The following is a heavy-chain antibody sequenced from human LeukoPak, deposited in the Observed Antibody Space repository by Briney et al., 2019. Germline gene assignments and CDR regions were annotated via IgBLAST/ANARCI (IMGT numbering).Heavy chain of an antibody. J-gene: IGHJ6*03. CDR1: GGSISSGSYY. Sequence: NSSQTLPLTCTVSGGSISSGSYYWSWIRQPAGKGLEWIGTIYYRGSTYYNPSLKSRVTISVDTSKNQFSLKLSSVTAADTAVYYCARSYYYYYYMDVWGKGTTVTISS. V-gene: IGHV4-39*01. CDR2: IYYRGST. CDR3: ARSYYYYYYMDV.